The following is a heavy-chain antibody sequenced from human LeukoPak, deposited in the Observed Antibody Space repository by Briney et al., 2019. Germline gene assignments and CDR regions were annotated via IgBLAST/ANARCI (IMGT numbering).Heavy chain of an antibody. CDR1: GGSFSGYY. CDR3: ARRVYYFDY. V-gene: IGHV4-34*01. Sequence: SETLSLTCAVYGGSFSGYYWSWIRQPPGRGLEWIGEINHSGSTNYNPSLKSRVTISVDTSKNQFSLKLSSVTAADTAVYYCARRVYYFDYWGQGTLVTVSS. CDR2: INHSGST. D-gene: IGHD2-8*01. J-gene: IGHJ4*02.